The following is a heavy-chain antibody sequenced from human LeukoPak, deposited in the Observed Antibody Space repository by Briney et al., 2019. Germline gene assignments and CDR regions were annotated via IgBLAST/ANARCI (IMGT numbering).Heavy chain of an antibody. CDR2: VSTSSVFM. V-gene: IGHV3-21*01. CDR3: ARGGEHRSGSYYTHFDY. J-gene: IGHJ4*02. Sequence: GGSLRLSCAASGFTFSSYTMNWVRQAPGKGLEWVSSVSTSSVFMYYADSVKGRFTISRDNAKSSLSLQMNSLRAEDTAVYYCARGGEHRSGSYYTHFDYWGQGTLVTVSS. D-gene: IGHD3-10*01. CDR1: GFTFSSYT.